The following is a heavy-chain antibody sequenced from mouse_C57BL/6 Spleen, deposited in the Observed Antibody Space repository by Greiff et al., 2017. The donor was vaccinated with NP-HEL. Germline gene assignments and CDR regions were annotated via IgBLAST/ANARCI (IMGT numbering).Heavy chain of an antibody. J-gene: IGHJ4*01. CDR1: GYAFSSSW. D-gene: IGHD1-1*01. Sequence: VQLQQSGPELVKPGASVKISCKASGYAFSSSWMNWVKQRPGKGLEWIGRIYPGDGDTNYNGKFKGKATLTADKSSSTAYMQLSSLTSEDSAVYCCARDGSSYVDYAMDYWGQGTSVTVSS. CDR2: IYPGDGDT. CDR3: ARDGSSYVDYAMDY. V-gene: IGHV1-82*01.